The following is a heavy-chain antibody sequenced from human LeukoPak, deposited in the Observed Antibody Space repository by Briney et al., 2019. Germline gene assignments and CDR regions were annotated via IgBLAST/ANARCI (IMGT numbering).Heavy chain of an antibody. CDR1: GDSINSLGL. D-gene: IGHD3-22*01. CDR3: AGLVGRYSSGLYYYYFDY. J-gene: IGHJ4*02. CDR2: MYLSGTT. Sequence: SETLSLTCTVSGDSINSLGLWSWVRQPPGKGLEWIGEMYLSGTTHSNPSVKSRVTISIDKSKNQFFLNLSSVTAADTAVYYCAGLVGRYSSGLYYYYFDYWGQGTLVTVSS. V-gene: IGHV4-4*02.